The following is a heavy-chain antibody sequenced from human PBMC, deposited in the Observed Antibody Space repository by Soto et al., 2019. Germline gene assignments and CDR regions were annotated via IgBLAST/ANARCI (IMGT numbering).Heavy chain of an antibody. CDR3: ARDSGYDDTYGYLIAY. J-gene: IGHJ4*02. Sequence: PSETLSLTCTVSGGSVSSGGYYWNWIRQPPGKGLEWIGYIFYSGTTIYNPFLKSRVTISVDRSKNQFSLKLSSVTAADTAVYYCARDSGYDDTYGYLIAYWGQGTMVTVSS. CDR2: IFYSGTT. CDR1: GGSVSSGGYY. D-gene: IGHD5-18*01. V-gene: IGHV4-61*08.